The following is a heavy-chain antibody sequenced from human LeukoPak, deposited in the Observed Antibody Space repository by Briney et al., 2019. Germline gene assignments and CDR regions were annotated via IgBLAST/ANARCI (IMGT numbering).Heavy chain of an antibody. V-gene: IGHV4-34*01. CDR2: INHSGST. Sequence: SETLSLTCAVYGGSFSGYYWSWIRQPPGKGLEWIGEINHSGSTNYNPSLKSRVTISVDTSKNQFSLKLSSVTAADTAVYYCARDQCYYDSSGYRGCWFDPWGQGTLVTVSS. CDR1: GGSFSGYY. J-gene: IGHJ5*02. CDR3: ARDQCYYDSSGYRGCWFDP. D-gene: IGHD3-22*01.